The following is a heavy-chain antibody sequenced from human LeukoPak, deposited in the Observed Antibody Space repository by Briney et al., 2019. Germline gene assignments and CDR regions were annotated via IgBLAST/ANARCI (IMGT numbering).Heavy chain of an antibody. D-gene: IGHD5-12*01. J-gene: IGHJ4*02. V-gene: IGHV3-23*01. Sequence: GGSLRLSCAASGFTFSSYAMSWVRQAPGKGLEWVSAISGSGGSTYYADSVKGRFTISRYNSKNTLYLQMNSMRAEDTAVYYCAKDSSGYDPRFDYWGQGTLVTVSS. CDR1: GFTFSSYA. CDR3: AKDSSGYDPRFDY. CDR2: ISGSGGST.